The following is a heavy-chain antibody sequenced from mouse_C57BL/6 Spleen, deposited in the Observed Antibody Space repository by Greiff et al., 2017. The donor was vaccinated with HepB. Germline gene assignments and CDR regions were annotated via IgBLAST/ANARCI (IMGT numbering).Heavy chain of an antibody. CDR2: FYPGSGSI. D-gene: IGHD2-3*01. CDR3: ARHEGNGYYVDYAMDY. Sequence: QVQLKQSGAELVKPGASVKLSCKASGYTFPEYTIHWVKQRSGQGLEWIGWFYPGSGSIKYNEKFKDKATLTADKSSSTVYMELSRLTSEDSAVYYCARHEGNGYYVDYAMDYWGQGTSVTVSS. J-gene: IGHJ4*01. CDR1: GYTFPEYT. V-gene: IGHV1-62-2*01.